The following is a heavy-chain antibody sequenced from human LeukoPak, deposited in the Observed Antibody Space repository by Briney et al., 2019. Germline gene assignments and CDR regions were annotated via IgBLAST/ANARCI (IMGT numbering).Heavy chain of an antibody. D-gene: IGHD6-13*01. Sequence: PGGSLRLSCAASGFTFSDYFMSWVRQAPGKGLAWLSYISGRGNYVDYAESLKGRITISRDNAKNSLYLQMNSLRAEDTAVYYCARSGIGATKIDYWGQGTLVTVSS. CDR2: ISGRGNYV. CDR1: GFTFSDYF. CDR3: ARSGIGATKIDY. V-gene: IGHV3-11*06. J-gene: IGHJ4*02.